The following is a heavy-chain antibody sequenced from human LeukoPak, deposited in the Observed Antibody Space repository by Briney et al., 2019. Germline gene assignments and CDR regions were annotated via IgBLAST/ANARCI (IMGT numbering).Heavy chain of an antibody. CDR1: GFSFESYW. V-gene: IGHV3-7*01. D-gene: IGHD4-11*01. CDR2: IKEDGSEK. J-gene: IGHJ4*02. CDR3: VRDFSNYVAFFDS. Sequence: GGSLRLSCEAFGFSFESYWMSWVRQAPGRGLEWVANIKEDGSEKHYVDSVKGRFTISRDNSKSALYLQMGSLRPEDTAMYYCVRDFSNYVAFFDSWGQGVLVTVSS.